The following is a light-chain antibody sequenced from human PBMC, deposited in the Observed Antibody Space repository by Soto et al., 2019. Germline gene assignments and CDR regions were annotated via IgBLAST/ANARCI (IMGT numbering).Light chain of an antibody. CDR3: QQFGSSPYT. J-gene: IGKJ2*01. CDR1: QAGSNAY. CDR2: CAS. V-gene: IGKV3-20*01. Sequence: EIVLTQYPGTLSSSPGERVTLSCRASQAGSNAYLAWYQHKPGQGPRLLIHCASDRSTGIPDRFSGGGSGTDFTLTINRLEPEDFSVYYCQQFGSSPYTFGQGTKLEIK.